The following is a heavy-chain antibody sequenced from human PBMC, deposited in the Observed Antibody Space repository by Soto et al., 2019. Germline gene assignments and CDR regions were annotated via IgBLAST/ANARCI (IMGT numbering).Heavy chain of an antibody. J-gene: IGHJ6*02. CDR1: GFTFSSYA. Sequence: QVQLVESGGGVVQPGRSLRLSCAASGFTFSSYAMHWVRQAPGKGLEWVAVISYDGSNKYYADSVKGRFTISRDNSKNTLYLKMNSLRAEDTAVYYCARARAAPPPPSYYGMDVWGQGTTVTVSS. D-gene: IGHD6-6*01. CDR3: ARARAAPPPPSYYGMDV. V-gene: IGHV3-30-3*01. CDR2: ISYDGSNK.